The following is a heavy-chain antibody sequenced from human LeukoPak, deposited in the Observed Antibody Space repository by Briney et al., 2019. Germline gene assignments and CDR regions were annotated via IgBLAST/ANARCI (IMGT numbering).Heavy chain of an antibody. D-gene: IGHD1-7*01. Sequence: GRSLRLSCAASGFTFSSYAMHWVRQAPGKGLEWVAVISYDGSNKYYADSVKGRFTISRDNSKNTLYLQINSLRAEDTAVYYCARGELPTEFDYWGQGTLVTVSS. CDR3: ARGELPTEFDY. CDR2: ISYDGSNK. J-gene: IGHJ4*02. CDR1: GFTFSSYA. V-gene: IGHV3-30*04.